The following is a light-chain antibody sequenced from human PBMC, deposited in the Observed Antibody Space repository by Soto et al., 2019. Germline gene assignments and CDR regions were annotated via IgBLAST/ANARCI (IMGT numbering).Light chain of an antibody. CDR2: EVS. Sequence: QSALTQPASVSGSPGQSITISCTGTSSDVGSYNLVSWYQQHPGKAPKLMIYEVSKRPSGVSNRFSGSKSGNTASLTISGLQGEDEADYYCCSYAGSRAVVFGGGTKLTVL. CDR1: SSDVGSYNL. CDR3: CSYAGSRAVV. V-gene: IGLV2-23*02. J-gene: IGLJ2*01.